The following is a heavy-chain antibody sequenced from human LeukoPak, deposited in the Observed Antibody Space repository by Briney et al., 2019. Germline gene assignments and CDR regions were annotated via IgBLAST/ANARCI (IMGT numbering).Heavy chain of an antibody. V-gene: IGHV4-39*01. CDR1: SGSISSSRYY. D-gene: IGHD6-6*01. CDR2: IYYRVST. J-gene: IGHJ5*02. CDR3: ARSYSTSSQPTWFDP. Sequence: SETLSLTCTVSSGSISSSRYYWGWIRQPPGKGLEWIATIYYRVSTYYNPSLKSRVNISVDTSNNQFSLKLSCVTAADTAVYYCARSYSTSSQPTWFDPWGQGTLVTVSS.